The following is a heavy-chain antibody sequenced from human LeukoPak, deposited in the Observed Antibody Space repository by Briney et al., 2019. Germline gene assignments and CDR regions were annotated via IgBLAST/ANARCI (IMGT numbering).Heavy chain of an antibody. CDR1: GFTFSSYS. Sequence: PGGSLRLSCCASGFTFSSYSMNWVRQAPGKGLGGGSYISNSCSYIYYADSVKGRFTLSRDNAKNSLYLQMNSLRAEDTAVYYCASYCSGGSCYSADFDYWGQGTLVTVSS. CDR3: ASYCSGGSCYSADFDY. J-gene: IGHJ4*02. CDR2: ISNSCSYI. D-gene: IGHD2-15*01. V-gene: IGHV3-21*01.